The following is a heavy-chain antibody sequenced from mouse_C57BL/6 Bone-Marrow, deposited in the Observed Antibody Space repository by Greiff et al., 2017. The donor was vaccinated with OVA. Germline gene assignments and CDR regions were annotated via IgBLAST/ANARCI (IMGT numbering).Heavy chain of an antibody. CDR2: IYPGSGNT. CDR3: ARDDGYFFEY. Sequence: QVQLKQSGAEVVRPGASVKLSCKASGYTFTDHYINWVKQRPGQGLEWIARIYPGSGNTYYNEKFKGKATLTAEKSSNPAYMQLSRLTSEDSAVYFCARDDGYFFEYWGQGTTLTVSS. V-gene: IGHV1-76*01. J-gene: IGHJ2*01. CDR1: GYTFTDHY. D-gene: IGHD2-3*01.